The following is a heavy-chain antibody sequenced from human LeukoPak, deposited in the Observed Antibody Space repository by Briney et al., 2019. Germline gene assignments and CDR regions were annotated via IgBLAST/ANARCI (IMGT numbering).Heavy chain of an antibody. Sequence: GGSLRHSCAASGFTFGGSAMHGVGQASRQGLTGVGRIRSKANSYATAYAASVKGRFTISRDDSKNKAYLQMNSVNAEDTAVYYCTSTTYSSGWSDAFDIWGHGTMVTVSS. J-gene: IGHJ3*02. V-gene: IGHV3-73*01. CDR2: IRSKANSYAT. CDR3: TSTTYSSGWSDAFDI. D-gene: IGHD6-19*01. CDR1: GFTFGGSA.